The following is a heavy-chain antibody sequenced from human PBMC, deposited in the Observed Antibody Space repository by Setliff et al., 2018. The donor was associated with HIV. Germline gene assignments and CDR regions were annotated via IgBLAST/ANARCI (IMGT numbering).Heavy chain of an antibody. CDR3: ARGTWSSSWSSNWFDP. J-gene: IGHJ5*02. CDR2: IIPIFGTA. V-gene: IGHV1-69*05. Sequence: SVKVSCKASGGTFSSYAISWVRQAPGQGLEWMGGIIPIFGTANYEQKFQGRVTITTDESTSTAYMELSSLRSDDKAVYYCARGTWSSSWSSNWFDPWGQGTLVTVSS. CDR1: GGTFSSYA. D-gene: IGHD6-13*01.